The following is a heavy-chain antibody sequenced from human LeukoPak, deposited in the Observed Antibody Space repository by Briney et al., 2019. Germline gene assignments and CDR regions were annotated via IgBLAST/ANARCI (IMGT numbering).Heavy chain of an antibody. V-gene: IGHV1-2*06. CDR1: GYTFTGYY. D-gene: IGHD3-22*01. J-gene: IGHJ4*02. CDR3: ARSDSSGYLVSDYFDY. CDR2: INPNSGGT. Sequence: ASVKVSCKASGYTFTGYYMHWARQAPGQGLEWMGRINPNSGGTNYAQKFQGRVTMTRDTSISTAYMELSRLRSDDTAVYYCARSDSSGYLVSDYFDYWGQGTLVTVSS.